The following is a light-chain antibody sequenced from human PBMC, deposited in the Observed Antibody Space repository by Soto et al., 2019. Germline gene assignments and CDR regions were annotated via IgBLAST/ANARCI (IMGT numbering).Light chain of an antibody. CDR1: QSLLHITGETF. CDR2: EVS. Sequence: VLITQPPLSLSVAPGQPASISCKSSQSLLHITGETFLFWYLQKPGQSPQLLIYEVSTRVSGVPDRFSGSGSGTDFTLEISRVETDDVGLYYCMQSTQLPPTFGQGTRLEIK. V-gene: IGKV2D-29*02. CDR3: MQSTQLPPT. J-gene: IGKJ5*01.